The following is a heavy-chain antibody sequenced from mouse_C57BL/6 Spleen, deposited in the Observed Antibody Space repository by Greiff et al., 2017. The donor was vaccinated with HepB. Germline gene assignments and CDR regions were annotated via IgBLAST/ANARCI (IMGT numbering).Heavy chain of an antibody. Sequence: VQLQQSGPELVKPGASVKISCKASGYSFTGYYMNWVKQSPEKSLEWIGEINPSTGGTTYNQKFKAKATLTVDKSSSTAYMQLKSLTSEDSAVYYCARSVDSSGYDYFDYWGQGTTLTVSS. J-gene: IGHJ2*01. D-gene: IGHD3-2*02. CDR2: INPSTGGT. CDR3: ARSVDSSGYDYFDY. CDR1: GYSFTGYY. V-gene: IGHV1-42*01.